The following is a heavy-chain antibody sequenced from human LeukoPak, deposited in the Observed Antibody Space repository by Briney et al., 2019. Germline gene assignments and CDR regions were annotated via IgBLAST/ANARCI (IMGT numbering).Heavy chain of an antibody. Sequence: GASVKVSCKASGYTFTGYYMHWVRQAPGQGLEWMGWINPNSGGTNYAQKFQGRVTMTRDTSISTAYMELSRLRSDDTAVYYCAREDSSSWYEVYYYYYGMDVWGQGTTVTVSS. J-gene: IGHJ6*02. CDR2: INPNSGGT. D-gene: IGHD6-13*01. V-gene: IGHV1-2*02. CDR3: AREDSSSWYEVYYYYYGMDV. CDR1: GYTFTGYY.